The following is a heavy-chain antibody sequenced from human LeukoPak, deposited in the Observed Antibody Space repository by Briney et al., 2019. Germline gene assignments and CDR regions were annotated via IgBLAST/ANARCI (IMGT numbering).Heavy chain of an antibody. Sequence: GGSLRLSCAASGFTFSNAWMSWVPQAPGKGLEWVGRIKSKTDGGTTDYAAPVKGRFTISRDDSKNTLYLQMNSLKTEDTAVYYCTTGARRGYSSFDYWGRGTLVTVSS. D-gene: IGHD3-22*01. J-gene: IGHJ4*02. CDR2: IKSKTDGGTT. V-gene: IGHV3-15*01. CDR3: TTGARRGYSSFDY. CDR1: GFTFSNAW.